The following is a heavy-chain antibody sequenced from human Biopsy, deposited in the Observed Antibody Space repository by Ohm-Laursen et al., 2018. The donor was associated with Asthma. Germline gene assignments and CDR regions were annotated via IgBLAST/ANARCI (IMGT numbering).Heavy chain of an antibody. Sequence: ASVNVSCKTSGYTFNSAGITWVRQAPGQGLEWMGWISVYNGNTKVAQKLQDRVTMITDTSTSTAYMELRSLRSDDTAVYFCARAVDFSHYYGLNVWGQGTTVTV. CDR3: ARAVDFSHYYGLNV. J-gene: IGHJ6*02. CDR2: ISVYNGNT. CDR1: GYTFNSAG. D-gene: IGHD3/OR15-3a*01. V-gene: IGHV1-18*01.